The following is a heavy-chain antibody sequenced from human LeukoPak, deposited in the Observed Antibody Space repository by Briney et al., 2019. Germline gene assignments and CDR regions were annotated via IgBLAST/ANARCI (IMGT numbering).Heavy chain of an antibody. D-gene: IGHD2-2*02. Sequence: ASVKVSCKASGYTFTSYGISWVRQAPGQGLEWMGWISAYNGNTNYAQKLQGRVTMTTDTSTSTADMELRSLRSDDTAVYYCARSYCSNTSCYTASYYYGMDVWGQGTTVTVSS. V-gene: IGHV1-18*01. CDR1: GYTFTSYG. CDR2: ISAYNGNT. CDR3: ARSYCSNTSCYTASYYYGMDV. J-gene: IGHJ6*02.